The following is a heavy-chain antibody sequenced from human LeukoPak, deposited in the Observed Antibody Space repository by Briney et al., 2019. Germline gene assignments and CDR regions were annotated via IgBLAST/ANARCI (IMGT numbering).Heavy chain of an antibody. Sequence: KASETLSLTRTVSGGSISSYYWSWIRQPPGKGLERIGYIYYSGSTNYNPSLKSRVTISVDTSKNQFSLKLSSVTAADTAVYYCARPIVGYCSGGSCYSGYWYFDLWGRGTLVTVSS. CDR3: ARPIVGYCSGGSCYSGYWYFDL. D-gene: IGHD2-15*01. CDR2: IYYSGST. CDR1: GGSISSYY. V-gene: IGHV4-59*08. J-gene: IGHJ2*01.